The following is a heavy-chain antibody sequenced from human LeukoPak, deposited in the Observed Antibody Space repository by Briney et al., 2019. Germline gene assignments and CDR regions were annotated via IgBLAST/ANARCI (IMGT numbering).Heavy chain of an antibody. D-gene: IGHD4-17*01. CDR2: IGTKGDT. Sequence: GGSLRLSCAASGLSFSSYDMHWVRQATGKGLEWDSAIGTKGDTYYSDSVRGRFTISRENGKNSLYLQMNSLRAGDTAVYYCAREMSDSVTWCWYFDLWGRGTLVTVSS. CDR1: GLSFSSYD. CDR3: AREMSDSVTWCWYFDL. V-gene: IGHV3-13*01. J-gene: IGHJ2*01.